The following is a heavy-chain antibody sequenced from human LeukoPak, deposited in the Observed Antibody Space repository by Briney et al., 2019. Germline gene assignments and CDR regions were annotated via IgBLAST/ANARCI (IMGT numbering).Heavy chain of an antibody. CDR1: GFTFSSSA. J-gene: IGHJ4*02. Sequence: GGSLRLSCAASGFTFSSSAMSWVRQAPGKGLYWVSAISGSGTGTYYADSVKGRFTISRDNSKNTLYLQMNSLRAEDTAVYYGAKEGGTGTRFDYWGQGTLVTVSS. V-gene: IGHV3-23*01. CDR3: AKEGGTGTRFDY. CDR2: ISGSGTGT. D-gene: IGHD1-7*01.